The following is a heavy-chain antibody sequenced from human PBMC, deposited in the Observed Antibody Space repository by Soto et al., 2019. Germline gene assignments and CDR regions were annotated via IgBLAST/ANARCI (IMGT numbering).Heavy chain of an antibody. J-gene: IGHJ6*02. CDR3: ARGDCSGGSCYGMDV. CDR1: GFTFSGHV. D-gene: IGHD2-15*01. Sequence: GSLRLSCVASGFTFSGHVMNWVRQAPGKGLEWLSYITDSSSTIYYADSVRGRFITSRDNARKSLFLQMSSLRDEDTAIYYCARGDCSGGSCYGMDVWGQGTTVTVSS. CDR2: ITDSSSTI. V-gene: IGHV3-48*02.